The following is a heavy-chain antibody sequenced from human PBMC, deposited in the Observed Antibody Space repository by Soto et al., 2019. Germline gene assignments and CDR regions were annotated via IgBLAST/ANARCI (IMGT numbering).Heavy chain of an antibody. CDR3: ARGANSDYYYGMNV. CDR2: IIPLFGTA. V-gene: IGHV1-69*01. J-gene: IGHJ6*02. Sequence: QGQLVQAGGDVKKPGSSVKVSCKASGGSFSSYPISWVRQAPGQGLEWMGGIIPLFGTADYAQKFQGRVTFTADESTSTAYMALSSLRSLDTAVYYCARGANSDYYYGMNVWGQGTTVTVSS. D-gene: IGHD7-27*01. CDR1: GGSFSSYP.